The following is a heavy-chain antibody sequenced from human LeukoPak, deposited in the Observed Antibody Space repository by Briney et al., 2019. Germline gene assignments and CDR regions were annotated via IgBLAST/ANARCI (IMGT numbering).Heavy chain of an antibody. CDR2: ISSSSSYI. V-gene: IGHV3-21*01. CDR1: GFNFSSYS. CDR3: AKDPEKGLAVARLEH. D-gene: IGHD6-19*01. Sequence: GGSLRLSCAASGFNFSSYSMSWVRQAPGKGLEWVSSISSSSSYIYYSDSVKGRFTIFRDKSKTTLSLQMDSLRAEDTAVYYCAKDPEKGLAVARLEHWGQGTLVTVSS. J-gene: IGHJ5*02.